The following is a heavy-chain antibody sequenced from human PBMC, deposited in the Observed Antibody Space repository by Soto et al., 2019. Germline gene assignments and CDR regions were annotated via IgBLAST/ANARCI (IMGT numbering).Heavy chain of an antibody. CDR1: GFNFNKYA. D-gene: IGHD6-19*01. Sequence: EVQLLESGGGLVRTGESLRLSCAAYGFNFNKYAMSWVRQAPWEGLEWVSGISCCGGTASSADSVKGRLTIARDEAKNTLYLDMNSLRVEDTAEYYCAKADGQQWLLPHLENWGRGTLVTVS. CDR3: AKADGQQWLLPHLEN. CDR2: ISCCGGTA. J-gene: IGHJ4*02. V-gene: IGHV3-23*01.